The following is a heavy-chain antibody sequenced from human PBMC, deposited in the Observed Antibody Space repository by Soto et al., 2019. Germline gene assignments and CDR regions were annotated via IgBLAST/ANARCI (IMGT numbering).Heavy chain of an antibody. CDR3: ARDGGRDGYNLAGGWFDP. J-gene: IGHJ5*02. D-gene: IGHD5-12*01. CDR2: IIPIFGTA. Sequence: QVQLVQSGAEVKKPGSSVKVSCKASGGTFSSYAISWVRQAPGQGLEWMGGIIPIFGTANYAQKFQGRVTITAHESTSTAYMELSSLRSEDTAVYYCARDGGRDGYNLAGGWFDPWGQGTLVTVSS. CDR1: GGTFSSYA. V-gene: IGHV1-69*12.